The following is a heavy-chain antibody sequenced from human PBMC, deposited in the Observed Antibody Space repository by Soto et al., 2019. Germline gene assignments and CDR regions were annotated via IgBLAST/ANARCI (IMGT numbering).Heavy chain of an antibody. D-gene: IGHD6-6*01. Sequence: GESQKISCKGSGYSFNSYWISWVRQMPVKGLEWMGRIDPSDSYINYNPSFQDHVTISADKSISTAYLQWSSLKASATAMYYCARDLPDSSSPLSDAFDIWGQGTMLTVSS. V-gene: IGHV5-10-1*01. CDR1: GYSFNSYW. CDR3: ARDLPDSSSPLSDAFDI. CDR2: IDPSDSYI. J-gene: IGHJ3*02.